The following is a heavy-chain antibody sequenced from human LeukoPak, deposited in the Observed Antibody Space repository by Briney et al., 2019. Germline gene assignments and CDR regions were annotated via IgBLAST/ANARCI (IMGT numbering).Heavy chain of an antibody. V-gene: IGHV3-23*01. CDR2: ISDTGGTT. D-gene: IGHD5-18*01. Sequence: TGGSLRLSCAASGFTFSSYAMTWVRQAAGKGLEWVSTISDTGGTTYYADSVKGRFTISRDNSKYTVYLQMNSLRAEDTAVYYCAKDGYDYGQFDYWGQGTLVTVSS. CDR3: AKDGYDYGQFDY. J-gene: IGHJ4*02. CDR1: GFTFSSYA.